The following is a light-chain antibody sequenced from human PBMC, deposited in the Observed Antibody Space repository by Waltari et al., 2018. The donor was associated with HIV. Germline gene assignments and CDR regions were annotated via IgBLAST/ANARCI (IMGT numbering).Light chain of an antibody. V-gene: IGLV1-40*01. J-gene: IGLJ3*02. Sequence: QYALTQPPSVSGAPGQSVTISCSGHSFNIGAGFDVHWYHRVPGAAPKLLVAGSTNRPAGVPDRFAGSTSGASASLTISELQTEDEGDYCCQSYDNSPSAWVFGTGTTLTVL. CDR1: SFNIGAGFD. CDR3: QSYDNSPSAWV. CDR2: GST.